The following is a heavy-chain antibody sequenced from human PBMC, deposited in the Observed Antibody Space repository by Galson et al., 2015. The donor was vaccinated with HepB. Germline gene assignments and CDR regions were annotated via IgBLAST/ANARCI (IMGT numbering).Heavy chain of an antibody. D-gene: IGHD3-10*01. Sequence: SLRLSCAASGFTFSNAWMNWVRQAPGKGLEWVGRIKSKTDGGTTDYAAPVKGRFTISRDDSKNTLYLQMNSLKTEDTAVYYCTTSPLLWFGENQVLVSYFDYWGQGTLVTVSS. V-gene: IGHV3-15*07. CDR3: TTSPLLWFGENQVLVSYFDY. CDR2: IKSKTDGGTT. J-gene: IGHJ4*02. CDR1: GFTFSNAW.